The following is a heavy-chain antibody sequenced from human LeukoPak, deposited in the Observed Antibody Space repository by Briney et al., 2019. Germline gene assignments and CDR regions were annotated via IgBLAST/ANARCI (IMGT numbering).Heavy chain of an antibody. CDR2: INPNSGGT. V-gene: IGHV1-2*02. D-gene: IGHD4-17*01. Sequence: SVKVPRKPSVYTFTGYYMHWLRQAPGQGLEWMGWINPNSGGTNYAQKFQGRVTMTRDTSISTAYMELSRLRSDDTAVYYCARDGKEYGDTFDYWGEGTLVTV. CDR1: VYTFTGYY. J-gene: IGHJ4*02. CDR3: ARDGKEYGDTFDY.